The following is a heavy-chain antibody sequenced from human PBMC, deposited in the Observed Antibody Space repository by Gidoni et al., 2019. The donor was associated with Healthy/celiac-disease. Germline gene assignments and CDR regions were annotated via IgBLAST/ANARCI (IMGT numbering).Heavy chain of an antibody. CDR1: GCSISSYD. J-gene: IGHJ4*01. V-gene: IGHV4-4*07. Sequence: QVQLQESGPGLVKPSETLSLTCTVSGCSISSYDWSWIRHPAGMGLAWIVRIYTSESTNYTPSLKSRVTMSVDTSKNQFSLRLSSVTAADTAVYCCAARSLSWSGYPASDYWGQGTLVTVSS. CDR3: AARSLSWSGYPASDY. D-gene: IGHD3-3*01. CDR2: IYTSEST.